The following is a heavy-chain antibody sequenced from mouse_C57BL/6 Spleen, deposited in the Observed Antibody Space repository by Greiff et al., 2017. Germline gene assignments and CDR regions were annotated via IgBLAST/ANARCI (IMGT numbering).Heavy chain of an antibody. V-gene: IGHV1-72*01. CDR2: IDPNSGGT. J-gene: IGHJ1*03. CDR1: GYTFTSYW. D-gene: IGHD1-1*01. CDR3: ARAFYGSSYEDFDV. Sequence: QQSCKASGYTFTSYWMHWVKQRPGRGLEWIGRIDPNSGGTKYNEKFKSKATLTVDKPSSTAYMQLSSLTSEDSAVYYCARAFYGSSYEDFDVWGTGTTVTVSS.